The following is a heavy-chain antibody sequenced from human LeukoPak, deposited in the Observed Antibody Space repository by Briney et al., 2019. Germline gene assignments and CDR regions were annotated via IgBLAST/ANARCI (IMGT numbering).Heavy chain of an antibody. CDR1: GGSISSGSYY. CDR3: ARDRVGDYYYYYMDV. Sequence: PSETLSLTCTVSGGSISSGSYYWSWIRQPAGKRLEWIGRIYTSGSTNYNPSLKSRVTISVDTSKNQFSLKLSSVTAADTAVYYCARDRVGDYYYYYMDVWGKGTTVTVSS. J-gene: IGHJ6*03. CDR2: IYTSGST. V-gene: IGHV4-61*02. D-gene: IGHD2-15*01.